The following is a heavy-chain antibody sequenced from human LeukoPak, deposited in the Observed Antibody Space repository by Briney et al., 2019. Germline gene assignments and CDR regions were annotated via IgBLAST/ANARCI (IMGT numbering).Heavy chain of an antibody. D-gene: IGHD3-16*01. CDR2: IYYSGST. Sequence: SETPSLTCTVSGGSISSSSYYWGWIRQPPGKGLEWIGSIYYSGSTYYNPSLKSRVTISVDTSKNQFSLKLSSVTAADTAVYYCARQGRYVWFDPWGQGTLVTVSS. CDR3: ARQGRYVWFDP. J-gene: IGHJ5*02. CDR1: GGSISSSSYY. V-gene: IGHV4-39*01.